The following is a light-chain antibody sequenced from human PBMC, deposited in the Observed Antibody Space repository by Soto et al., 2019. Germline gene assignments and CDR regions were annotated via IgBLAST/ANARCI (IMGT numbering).Light chain of an antibody. Sequence: EIVKTHSPVTLSVSPGERATLSCRASQSVRSNLAWYQQKPGQAPRLLMYDASTRATGIPARFSGSGSGTDFTLTISRLEPEDFAVYYCQQYDNSPITFGQGTRLEI. CDR3: QQYDNSPIT. CDR2: DAS. J-gene: IGKJ5*01. V-gene: IGKV3-15*01. CDR1: QSVRSN.